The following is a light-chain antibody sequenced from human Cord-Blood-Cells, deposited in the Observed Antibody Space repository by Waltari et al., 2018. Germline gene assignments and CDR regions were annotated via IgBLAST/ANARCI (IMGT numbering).Light chain of an antibody. CDR3: QQYNNWPPYS. J-gene: IGKJ2*03. V-gene: IGKV3-15*01. Sequence: EIVMTQSPATLSVSPGERATLSCRASQSVSSNLAWYQQKPGQAPRLRIYGASTSATRIPARFSGSGSGNEFTLTISSLQSEDFAVYYCQQYNNWPPYSFGQGTKLEIK. CDR2: GAS. CDR1: QSVSSN.